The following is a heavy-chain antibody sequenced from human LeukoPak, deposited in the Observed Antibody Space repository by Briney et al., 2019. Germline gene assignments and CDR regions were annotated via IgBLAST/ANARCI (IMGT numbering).Heavy chain of an antibody. V-gene: IGHV4-34*01. D-gene: IGHD3-9*01. Sequence: SETLSLTCAVYGGSFSGYYWSWIRQPPGKGLEWIGEINHSGSTNYNPSLKSRVTISVDTSKNRFSLKLSSVTAADTAVYYCARGDYDILTGYYPLDYWGQGTLVTVSS. CDR1: GGSFSGYY. CDR3: ARGDYDILTGYYPLDY. CDR2: INHSGST. J-gene: IGHJ4*02.